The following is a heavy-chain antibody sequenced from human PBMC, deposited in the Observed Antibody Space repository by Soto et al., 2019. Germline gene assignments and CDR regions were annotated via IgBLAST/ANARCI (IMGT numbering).Heavy chain of an antibody. V-gene: IGHV3-30*18. D-gene: IGHD6-13*01. CDR2: ISNDGSDK. J-gene: IGHJ3*01. CDR3: AKDQGIAASHGID. Sequence: QVQLVESGGGVVKLGSSRGLSCAAPGFTLITYASPWVPKAPGKGLEGVATISNDGSDKYYADSVKGRLTISRDNSKNTVYLQMNSLRAEETAVYYCAKDQGIAASHGIDWGQGTMVTVSS. CDR1: GFTLITYA.